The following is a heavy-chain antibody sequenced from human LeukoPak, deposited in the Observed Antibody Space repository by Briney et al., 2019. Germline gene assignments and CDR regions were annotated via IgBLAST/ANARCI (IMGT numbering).Heavy chain of an antibody. CDR1: GGSISSGDYY. J-gene: IGHJ4*02. V-gene: IGHV3-11*04. CDR2: ISPITSTK. Sequence: LSLTCTVSGGSISSGDYYWSWVRQTPGKGLEWVSYISPITSTKYYADSVEGRFTISRDDARNSLSLQMDSLRAEDTAVYYCARESDKHYDFWSGYLALDYWGQGTLVTVSS. CDR3: ARESDKHYDFWSGYLALDY. D-gene: IGHD3-3*01.